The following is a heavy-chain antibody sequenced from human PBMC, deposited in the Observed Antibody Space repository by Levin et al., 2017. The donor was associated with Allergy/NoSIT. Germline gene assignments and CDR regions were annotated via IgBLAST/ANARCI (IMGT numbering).Heavy chain of an antibody. J-gene: IGHJ4*02. V-gene: IGHV3-23*01. CDR1: GFTFSSYA. Sequence: HPGGSLRLSCAASGFTFSSYAMTWVRQTPGKGLEWVSSIGGSGVSTYYADSVKGRFTISRDNSQNTLYLEIYSLRAEDTAVYYCAKERDYLDRWLIADYWGQGTLVTVSS. CDR2: IGGSGVST. CDR3: AKERDYLDRWLIADY. D-gene: IGHD3-9*01.